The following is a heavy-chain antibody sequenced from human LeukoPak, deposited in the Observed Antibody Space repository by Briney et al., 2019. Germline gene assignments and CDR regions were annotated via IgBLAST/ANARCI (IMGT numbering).Heavy chain of an antibody. CDR3: ASSIFGVVQTPYYYYYMDV. D-gene: IGHD3-3*01. CDR2: IIPIFGTA. V-gene: IGHV1-69*05. J-gene: IGHJ6*03. Sequence: SVKVSCKASGGTFSSYAISWVRQAPGQGLEWMGRIIPIFGTANYAQKFQGRVTITTDESTSTAYMELSSLRSEDTAVYYCASSIFGVVQTPYYYYYMDVWGKGTTVTVSS. CDR1: GGTFSSYA.